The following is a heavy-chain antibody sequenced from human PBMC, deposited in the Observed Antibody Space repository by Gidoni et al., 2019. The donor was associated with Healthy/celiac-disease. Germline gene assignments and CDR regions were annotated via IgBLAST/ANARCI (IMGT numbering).Heavy chain of an antibody. CDR1: GYTVTTYW. D-gene: IGHD6-13*01. V-gene: IGHV5-51*01. J-gene: IGHJ4*02. Sequence: EVQRVQSGAELKKPGESLKISCKGSGYTVTTYWIGWVRQMPGKGLEWMGIIYPGDSDTRYSPSFQGQVTISADKSISTAYLQWSSLKASDTAMYYCARGALRGIAAALYYFDYWGQGTLVTVSS. CDR2: IYPGDSDT. CDR3: ARGALRGIAAALYYFDY.